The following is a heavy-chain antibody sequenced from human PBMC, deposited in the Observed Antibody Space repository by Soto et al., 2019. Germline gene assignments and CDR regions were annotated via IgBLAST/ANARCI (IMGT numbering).Heavy chain of an antibody. CDR1: GDSMKYY. D-gene: IGHD3-9*01. CDR3: ARLTGNNWFDP. J-gene: IGHJ5*02. Sequence: QVQLQEWGPGLVKPSDTLSLSCTVSGDSMKYYWSWIRQPPGKGLEWIGFVYYTGTSGSNPSLKSRVTMSVGTSNNQFSLKLNSLTAADTAVYYCARLTGNNWFDPWGQGTLVTVSS. CDR2: VYYTGTS. V-gene: IGHV4-59*07.